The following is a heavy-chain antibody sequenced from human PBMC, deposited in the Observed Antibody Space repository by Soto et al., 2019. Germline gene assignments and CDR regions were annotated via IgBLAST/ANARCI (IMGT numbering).Heavy chain of an antibody. V-gene: IGHV2-5*02. Sequence: QITLKESGPTLVKPTQTLTLTCTFSGFSLSTGVGVGWIRQPPGKALECLALIYWDDDKRYSSSLKSRLTITKDTSKNQVVLIMTSMDPVDTATYCGAHKSYYGSGRLDYWGQGILVTVSS. CDR2: IYWDDDK. CDR3: AHKSYYGSGRLDY. D-gene: IGHD3-10*01. J-gene: IGHJ4*02. CDR1: GFSLSTGVG.